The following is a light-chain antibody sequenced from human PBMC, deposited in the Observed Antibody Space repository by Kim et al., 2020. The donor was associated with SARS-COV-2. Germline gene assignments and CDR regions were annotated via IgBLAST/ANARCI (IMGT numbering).Light chain of an antibody. J-gene: IGKJ5*01. CDR2: WAS. Sequence: DIVMTQSPDSLAVSLGERATINCKSSKSVLYSSNNKNYLAWYQQKPGQPPKLLIYWASTRESGVPDRFSGSGSGTDFTLTISSLQAEDVAVYYCQQYYSTWITFGQGTRLEIK. V-gene: IGKV4-1*01. CDR3: QQYYSTWIT. CDR1: KSVLYSSNNKNY.